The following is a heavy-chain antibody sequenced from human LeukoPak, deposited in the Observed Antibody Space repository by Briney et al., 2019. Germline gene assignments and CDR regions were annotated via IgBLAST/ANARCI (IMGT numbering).Heavy chain of an antibody. CDR2: IRSKAYGGTT. CDR1: GFILGDYA. V-gene: IGHV3-49*03. J-gene: IGHJ6*02. D-gene: IGHD3-22*01. CDR3: TRYYDSSGYSV. Sequence: GGSLRLSCTPSGFILGDYAMSWFRQAPGKGLEWAGFIRSKAYGGTTEYAASVKGRFTISRDDSKSIAYLQMNSLKTEDTAVYYCTRYYDSSGYSVWGQGTTVTVSS.